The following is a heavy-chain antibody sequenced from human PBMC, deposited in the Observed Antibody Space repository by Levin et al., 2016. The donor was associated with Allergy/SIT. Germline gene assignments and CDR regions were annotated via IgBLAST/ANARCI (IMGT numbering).Heavy chain of an antibody. CDR3: ARGRQGMATVHDAFDI. CDR1: GFTFSSYW. V-gene: IGHV3-7*01. Sequence: GESLKISCAASGFTFSSYWMSWVRQAPGKGLEWVANIKQDGSEKYYVDSVKGRFTISRDNAKNSLYLQMNSLRAEDTAVYYCARGRQGMATVHDAFDIWGQGTMVTVSS. CDR2: IKQDGSEK. D-gene: IGHD5-24*01. J-gene: IGHJ3*02.